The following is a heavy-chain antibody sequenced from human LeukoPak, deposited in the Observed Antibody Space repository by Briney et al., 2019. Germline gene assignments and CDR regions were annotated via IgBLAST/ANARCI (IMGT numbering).Heavy chain of an antibody. CDR3: ATRRVGATSGFDY. CDR1: GFTFSSYS. CDR2: ISSSSSYI. Sequence: GGSLRLSCAASGFTFSSYSMNWVRQAPGKGLEWVSSISSSSSYIYYADSVKGRFTISRDNAENSLYLQMNSLRAEDTAVYYCATRRVGATSGFDYWGQGTLVTVSS. J-gene: IGHJ4*02. V-gene: IGHV3-21*01. D-gene: IGHD1-26*01.